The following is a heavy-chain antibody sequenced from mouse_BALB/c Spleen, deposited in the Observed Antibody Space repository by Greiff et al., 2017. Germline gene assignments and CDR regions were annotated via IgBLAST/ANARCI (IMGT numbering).Heavy chain of an antibody. V-gene: IGHV3-6*02. J-gene: IGHJ2*01. CDR3: SAVDYYGSSYEGVY. CDR2: ISYDGSN. Sequence: EVHLVESGPGLVKPSQSLSLTCSVTGYSITSGYYWNWIRQFPGNKLEWMGYISYDGSNNYNPSLKNRISITRDTSKNQFFLKLNSVTTEDTATYYCSAVDYYGSSYEGVYWGQGTTLTVSS. D-gene: IGHD1-1*01. CDR1: GYSITSGYY.